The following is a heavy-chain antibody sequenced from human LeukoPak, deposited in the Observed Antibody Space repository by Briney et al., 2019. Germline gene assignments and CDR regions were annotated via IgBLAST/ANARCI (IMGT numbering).Heavy chain of an antibody. CDR2: ISGSGGST. J-gene: IGHJ6*02. Sequence: GGSLRLSCAASGFTFSSYAMSWVRQAPGKGLEWASAISGSGGSTYYAESVKGRFTISRDNSKNTLYLQMNSLRAEDTAVYYCAKDLEATLWGQDYYYYYYGMDVWGQGTTVTVSS. CDR3: AKDLEATLWGQDYYYYYYGMDV. D-gene: IGHD3-16*01. V-gene: IGHV3-23*01. CDR1: GFTFSSYA.